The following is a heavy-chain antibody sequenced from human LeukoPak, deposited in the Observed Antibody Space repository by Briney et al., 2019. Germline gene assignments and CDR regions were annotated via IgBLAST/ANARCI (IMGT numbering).Heavy chain of an antibody. CDR3: ARGGYSYDDY. Sequence: PSETLSLTCTVSGDSISDYYWSWNRQPPGKGLEWIGYISYSGSTNYNPSLKSRVTISVDTSKNQFSLKLSSVTAADTAVYYCARGGYSYDDYWGQGTLVTVSS. D-gene: IGHD5-18*01. V-gene: IGHV4-59*01. CDR1: GDSISDYY. CDR2: ISYSGST. J-gene: IGHJ4*02.